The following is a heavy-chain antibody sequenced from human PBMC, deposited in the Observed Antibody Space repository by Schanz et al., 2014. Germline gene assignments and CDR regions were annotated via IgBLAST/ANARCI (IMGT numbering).Heavy chain of an antibody. CDR2: INPNSGTT. Sequence: QVQLVQCGAEMKKPGASVKVSCKASGYTFTGYYMHWVRQAPGQGLEWMGWINPNSGTTNYAQKFQGWVTMTRDTSISTAYMELSRLKADDTAVYYCARAFGGYDTAGALDYWGQGTLVTVSS. CDR3: ARAFGGYDTAGALDY. J-gene: IGHJ4*02. V-gene: IGHV1-2*04. D-gene: IGHD5-12*01. CDR1: GYTFTGYY.